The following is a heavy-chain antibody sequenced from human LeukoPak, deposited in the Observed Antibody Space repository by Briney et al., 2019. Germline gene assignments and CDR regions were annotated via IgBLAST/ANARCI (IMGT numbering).Heavy chain of an antibody. D-gene: IGHD2-15*01. CDR3: AKDGEDIVVVVAAYYYYYYMDV. J-gene: IGHJ6*03. Sequence: GGSLRLSCAASGFTFSSYAMSWVRQAPGKGLEWVSAISGSGGSTYYADSVKGRFTISRDNSKNTLYLQMNSLRAEDTAVYYCAKDGEDIVVVVAAYYYYYYMDVWGKGTTVTISS. CDR1: GFTFSSYA. V-gene: IGHV3-23*01. CDR2: ISGSGGST.